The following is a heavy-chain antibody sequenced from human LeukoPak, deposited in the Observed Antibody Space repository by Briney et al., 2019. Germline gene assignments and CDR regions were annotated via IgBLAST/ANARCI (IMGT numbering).Heavy chain of an antibody. J-gene: IGHJ4*02. CDR2: IYTSGST. CDR1: GASISSYY. Sequence: PSETLSLTCSVSGASISSYYWGWTRQPAGKGLEWIGRIYTSGSTNYNPSLKSRVTISVDKSKNQFSLKLSSVTAADTAVYYCARGSSIWPNGYFDFWGQGTLVTVSS. D-gene: IGHD6-13*01. V-gene: IGHV4-4*07. CDR3: ARGSSIWPNGYFDF.